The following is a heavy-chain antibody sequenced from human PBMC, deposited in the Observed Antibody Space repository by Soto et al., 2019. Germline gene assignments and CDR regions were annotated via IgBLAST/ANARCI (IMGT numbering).Heavy chain of an antibody. V-gene: IGHV1-69*12. CDR1: GGTFSNYA. CDR2: IVPIFGKT. Sequence: QVQLVQSGAEVKKPGSSVKVSCKVSGGTFSNYAIDWVRLAPGHGLEWMGGIVPIFGKTYYTQKFQGRATIIADDSTTTAYLEMSSLGSEDTAIYYCARVEAVAGLYNYHGLDVWGQGTAVTVSS. D-gene: IGHD6-19*01. J-gene: IGHJ6*02. CDR3: ARVEAVAGLYNYHGLDV.